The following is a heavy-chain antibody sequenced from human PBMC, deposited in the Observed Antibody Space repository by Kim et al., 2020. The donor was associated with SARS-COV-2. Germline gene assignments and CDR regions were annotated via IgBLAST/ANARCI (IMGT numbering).Heavy chain of an antibody. D-gene: IGHD3-10*01. V-gene: IGHV3-23*01. J-gene: IGHJ1*01. CDR2: ISVSGDKI. CDR3: ATFYHRSGSATRYIAN. CDR1: GFTFSDSA. Sequence: GGSLRLSCAASGFTFSDSAMSWGRQAAGGGLEWVSTISVSGDKIFYIDSVKGRFTISRDDSKNTLYLQMTSLRAEDTATYYCATFYHRSGSATRYIANWGQGTLVTVSS.